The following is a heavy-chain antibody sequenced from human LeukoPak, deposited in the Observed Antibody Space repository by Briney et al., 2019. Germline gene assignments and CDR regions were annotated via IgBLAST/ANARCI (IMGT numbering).Heavy chain of an antibody. CDR3: ATGIAAAGTWYYYYYMDV. CDR1: GFTFSDYY. D-gene: IGHD6-13*01. Sequence: LRLSCAASGFTFSDYYWSWIRQPPGKGLEWIGYIYYSGSTNYNPSLKSRVTISVDTSKNQFSLKLSSVTAADTAVYYCATGIAAAGTWYYYYYMDVWGKGTTVTVSS. CDR2: IYYSGST. J-gene: IGHJ6*03. V-gene: IGHV4-59*01.